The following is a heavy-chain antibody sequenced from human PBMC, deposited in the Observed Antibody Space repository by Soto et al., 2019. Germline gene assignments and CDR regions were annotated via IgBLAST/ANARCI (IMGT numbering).Heavy chain of an antibody. CDR1: GGAIRSGDYY. CDR3: ARGPNYYNSARGWFDP. D-gene: IGHD3-10*01. V-gene: IGHV4-30-4*01. CDR2: IYYSGST. Sequence: SETLSLTCTVSGGAIRSGDYYCSWIRQPPGKCLEWIGYIYYSGSTYYNPSLKSRVAISVDTSKNQFSLKLSSVTAADTAVYYCARGPNYYNSARGWFDPWGQGTLVTVYS. J-gene: IGHJ5*02.